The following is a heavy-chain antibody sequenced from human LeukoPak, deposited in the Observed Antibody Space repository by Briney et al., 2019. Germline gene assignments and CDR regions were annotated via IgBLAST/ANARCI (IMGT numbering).Heavy chain of an antibody. D-gene: IGHD1-26*01. CDR2: IYTGGST. J-gene: IGHJ5*02. CDR3: VRERRTGWDLSPPSWFDP. CDR1: GFTVSSNY. Sequence: GGSLRLSCAASGFTVSSNYMSWVRQAPGKGLEWVSVIYTGGSTHYADSVKGRFTISRDNSKNTLYLQMNSLRAEDTAVYYCVRERRTGWDLSPPSWFDPWGQGTLVTVSS. V-gene: IGHV3-53*01.